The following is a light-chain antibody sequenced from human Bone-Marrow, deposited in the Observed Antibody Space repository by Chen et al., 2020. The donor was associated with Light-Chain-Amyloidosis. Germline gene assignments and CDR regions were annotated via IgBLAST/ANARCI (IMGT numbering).Light chain of an antibody. V-gene: IGLV2-14*01. J-gene: IGLJ1*01. CDR2: EGP. Sequence: QSALTQPASLSGSPGQSSTISCTVTSSDVGCDNQFSCYQQHPDKAPKLMIYEGPKRPAWVPDRVSGAKSDNTASRTISGLKTEDEADYFCSSYTITNTLVFGSGTRVTVL. CDR3: SSYTITNTLV. CDR1: SSDVGCDNQ.